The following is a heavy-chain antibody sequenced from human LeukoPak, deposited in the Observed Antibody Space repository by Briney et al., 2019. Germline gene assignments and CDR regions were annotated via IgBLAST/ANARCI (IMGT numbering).Heavy chain of an antibody. CDR2: IDPSDSET. CDR3: ARQTAMGRSGDY. D-gene: IGHD5-18*01. V-gene: IGHV5-51*01. CDR1: GYSFTSYW. J-gene: IGHJ4*02. Sequence: GESLKISCKASGYSFTSYWIGWVRQMPGKGLEWMGIIDPSDSETRYTPSFQGQVTISVDKSLTTADLQWSSLKASDTAMYYCARQTAMGRSGDYWGQGTLVTVSS.